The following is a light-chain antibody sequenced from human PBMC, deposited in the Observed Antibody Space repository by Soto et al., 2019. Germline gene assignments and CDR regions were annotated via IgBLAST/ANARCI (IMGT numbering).Light chain of an antibody. CDR1: RSISTY. V-gene: IGKV3-15*01. Sequence: VLTQSPATLSLSPGERATLSCRASRSISTYLAWYQQKPGQAPRLLIYGASTRASGVPDRFSGSGSGTEFILTISSLQSEDSAVYYCQQYDVWPALTFGGGTKVDIK. CDR3: QQYDVWPALT. J-gene: IGKJ4*01. CDR2: GAS.